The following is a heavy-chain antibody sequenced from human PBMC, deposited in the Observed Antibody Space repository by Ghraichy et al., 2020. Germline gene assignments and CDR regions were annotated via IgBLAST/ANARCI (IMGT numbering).Heavy chain of an antibody. J-gene: IGHJ4*02. D-gene: IGHD2-2*01. CDR1: GFTFSSYW. V-gene: IGHV3-7*01. CDR2: IKEDGSEQ. Sequence: GGSLRLSCAASGFTFSSYWLSWVLQAPGKGLEWVANIKEDGSEQYYVDSVKGRFTISRDNAKNSLYLQMNSLRVEDTAVYYCARDPTPATMYWGQGTMVTVSS. CDR3: ARDPTPATMY.